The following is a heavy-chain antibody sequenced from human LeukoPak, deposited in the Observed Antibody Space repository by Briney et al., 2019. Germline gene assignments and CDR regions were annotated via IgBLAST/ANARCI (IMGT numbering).Heavy chain of an antibody. Sequence: PSQTLSLTCTVSGGSISSGDYYWSWIRQPPGKGLEWIGYIYYSGSTYYNPSLKSRVTISVDTSKNQFSLKLSSVTAADTAVYYCASKQGGKPSAEYFQHWGQGTLVTVSS. CDR1: GGSISSGDYY. CDR2: IYYSGST. J-gene: IGHJ1*01. D-gene: IGHD4-23*01. V-gene: IGHV4-30-4*01. CDR3: ASKQGGKPSAEYFQH.